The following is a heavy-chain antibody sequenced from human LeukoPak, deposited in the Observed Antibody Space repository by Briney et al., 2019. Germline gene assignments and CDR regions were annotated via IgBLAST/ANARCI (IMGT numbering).Heavy chain of an antibody. CDR1: GFTFSSYG. D-gene: IGHD5-24*01. V-gene: IGHV3-33*06. Sequence: GGSLRLSCAASGFTFSSYGMHWVRQAPGKGLEWVAVIWYDGSNKYYADSVKGRFTISRDNSKNTLYLQMNSLRAEDTAVYYCAKARGRDGYNFGIDYWGQGTLVTVSS. CDR3: AKARGRDGYNFGIDY. CDR2: IWYDGSNK. J-gene: IGHJ4*02.